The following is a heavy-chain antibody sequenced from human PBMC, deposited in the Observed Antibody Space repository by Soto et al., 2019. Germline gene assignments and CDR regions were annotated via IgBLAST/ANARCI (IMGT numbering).Heavy chain of an antibody. J-gene: IGHJ4*02. CDR2: IYHSRSS. Sequence: PSGTLSLTCTVSGGSLTSDTYYWSWIRQPPGKGLDWIGYIYHSRSSQSSPSLNRRVTISIDTSKIQFSLELRSVTAADTAVYYCARDLWYTTVDYYFDSWGPGRLVTVSS. CDR1: GGSLTSDTYY. CDR3: ARDLWYTTVDYYFDS. V-gene: IGHV4-30-4*01. D-gene: IGHD4-17*01.